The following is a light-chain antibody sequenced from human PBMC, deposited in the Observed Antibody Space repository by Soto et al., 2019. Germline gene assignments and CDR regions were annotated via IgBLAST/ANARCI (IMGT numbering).Light chain of an antibody. J-gene: IGLJ2*01. V-gene: IGLV2-14*01. CDR2: EVS. Sequence: QSVLTQPASVSGSPGQSITISCSGTSSDGGGYKYVSWYQQHPGKAPKLMIYEVSNRPSGVSNRFSGSKSGNTASLTISGLQAEDEADYYCGSYSSSNTLGVFGGGTKLTVL. CDR1: SSDGGGYKY. CDR3: GSYSSSNTLGV.